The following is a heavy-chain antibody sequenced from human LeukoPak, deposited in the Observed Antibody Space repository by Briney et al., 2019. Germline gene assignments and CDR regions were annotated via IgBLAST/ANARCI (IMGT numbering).Heavy chain of an antibody. D-gene: IGHD2/OR15-2a*01. CDR3: AKELSAYYFFDS. J-gene: IGHJ4*02. CDR2: ISSDGGTK. Sequence: GGSLRLSCAASGFTFSSYDIHWVRQAPGKGLEWVAVISSDGGTKYYADSVKGRFTISRDNSKNTLYLQMNSLRAEDTAVYYCAKELSAYYFFDSGGQGPPVTVS. V-gene: IGHV3-30*18. CDR1: GFTFSSYD.